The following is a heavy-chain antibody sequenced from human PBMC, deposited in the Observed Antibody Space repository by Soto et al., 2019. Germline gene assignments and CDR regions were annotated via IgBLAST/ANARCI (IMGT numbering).Heavy chain of an antibody. CDR1: GGTFSSYA. V-gene: IGHV1-69*01. CDR2: IIPIFGTA. D-gene: IGHD2-15*01. Sequence: QVQLVQSGAEVKKPGSSVKVSCKASGGTFSSYAISWVRQAPGQGLEWMGGIIPIFGTANYAQKFQGRVTITADESTSTAYMELSSLRSEDTAVYYCARGGEDIVVVVAASLYGMDVWGQGATVTVSS. J-gene: IGHJ6*02. CDR3: ARGGEDIVVVVAASLYGMDV.